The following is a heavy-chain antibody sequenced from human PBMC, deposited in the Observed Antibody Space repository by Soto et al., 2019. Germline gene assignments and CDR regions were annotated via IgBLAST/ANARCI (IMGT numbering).Heavy chain of an antibody. V-gene: IGHV4-34*01. Sequence: QVQLQQWGAGLLKPSETLSLTCAVYGGSFSGYYWSWIRQPPGKGLEWIGEINDSGSTNYNPSLNSRVTISVDTSKNQFSLKLSSVTAADTAVYYCARAYYIWGSYRSPSTFDYWGQGTLVTVSS. D-gene: IGHD3-16*02. CDR3: ARAYYIWGSYRSPSTFDY. J-gene: IGHJ4*02. CDR2: INDSGST. CDR1: GGSFSGYY.